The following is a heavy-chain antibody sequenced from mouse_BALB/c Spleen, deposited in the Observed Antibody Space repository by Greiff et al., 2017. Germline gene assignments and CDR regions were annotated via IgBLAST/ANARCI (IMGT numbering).Heavy chain of an antibody. CDR1: GYSITSDYA. Sequence: DVKLVESGPGLVKPSQSLSLTCTVTGYSITSDYAWNWIRQFPGNKLEWMGYISYSGSTSYNPSLKSRISITRDTSKNQFFLQLNSVTTEDTATYYCAREGLRRNYYAMDYWGQGTSVTVSS. D-gene: IGHD2-2*01. CDR2: ISYSGST. CDR3: AREGLRRNYYAMDY. V-gene: IGHV3-2*02. J-gene: IGHJ4*01.